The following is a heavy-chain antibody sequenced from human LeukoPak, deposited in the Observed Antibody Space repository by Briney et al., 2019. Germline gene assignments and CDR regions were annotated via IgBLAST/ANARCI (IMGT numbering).Heavy chain of an antibody. V-gene: IGHV1-8*01. J-gene: IGHJ4*02. D-gene: IGHD5-18*01. CDR1: GYTFTSYD. CDR3: ARRNTPVVAGLDS. CDR2: MNPNSGNT. Sequence: ASVKVSCKASGYTFTSYDINWVRQATGQGLEWMGWMNPNSGNTGYAQKFQGRVTMTRNTSISTAYMELSSLGSEDTAVYYCARRNTPVVAGLDSWGQGTLVTVSS.